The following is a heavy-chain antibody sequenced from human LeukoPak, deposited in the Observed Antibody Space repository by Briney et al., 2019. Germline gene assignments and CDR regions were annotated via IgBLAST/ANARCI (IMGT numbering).Heavy chain of an antibody. CDR1: GGTFSSYA. CDR3: ARDPSNTSGRFAYFDY. D-gene: IGHD6-19*01. V-gene: IGHV1-18*01. J-gene: IGHJ4*02. Sequence: ASVKVSCKASGGTFSSYAISWVRQAPGQGLEWMAWISCYNGDTIYSQNFQGRVTVTTDTSTNTAYMELRSLRSDDTAVYYCARDPSNTSGRFAYFDYWGQGTLVTVSS. CDR2: ISCYNGDT.